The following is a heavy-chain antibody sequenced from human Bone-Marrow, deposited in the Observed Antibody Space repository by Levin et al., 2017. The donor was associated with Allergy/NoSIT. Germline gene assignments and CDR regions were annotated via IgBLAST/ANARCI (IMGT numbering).Heavy chain of an antibody. V-gene: IGHV3-23*01. CDR1: GFTFRNYA. D-gene: IGHD7-27*01. J-gene: IGHJ2*01. CDR2: SSGRGENT. CDR3: AKDSTMEITRDWHFDL. Sequence: PAGGSLRLSCAASGFTFRNYAMNWVRQAPGKGLEWVSGSSGRGENTYYADSVKGRFIMSRDNSKNTVSLQMSRLRDDDTAVYYCAKDSTMEITRDWHFDLWGRGTLVSVTS.